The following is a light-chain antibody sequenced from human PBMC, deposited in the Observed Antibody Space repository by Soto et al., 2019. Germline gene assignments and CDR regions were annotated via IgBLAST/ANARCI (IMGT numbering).Light chain of an antibody. Sequence: QSALTQPASVSGSPGQSITISCTGTSSDVGGYNFVSWYQQHPGKAPRLMIFEVNNRPSGVSDRFSGSKSGNTASLTISGLQAEDAADYYCSSYTFSSTLVVFGGGTKLTVL. J-gene: IGLJ3*02. V-gene: IGLV2-14*01. CDR2: EVN. CDR1: SSDVGGYNF. CDR3: SSYTFSSTLVV.